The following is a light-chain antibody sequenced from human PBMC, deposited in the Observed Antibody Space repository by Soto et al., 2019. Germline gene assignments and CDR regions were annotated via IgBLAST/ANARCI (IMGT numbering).Light chain of an antibody. CDR3: QQDNNWARRA. Sequence: EIVMTQSPVTLSVSPGERVTLSWRASQSVSSNLAWYTQKPSQPPSLLVYGASTRATGIPARFSGSRSETAVTLTISSLQSEDISVFYCQQDNNWARRAFGRGTKVE. CDR1: QSVSSN. V-gene: IGKV3-15*01. CDR2: GAS. J-gene: IGKJ1*01.